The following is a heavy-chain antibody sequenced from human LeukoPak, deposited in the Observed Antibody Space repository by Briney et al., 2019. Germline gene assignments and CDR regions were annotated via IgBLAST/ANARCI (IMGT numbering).Heavy chain of an antibody. V-gene: IGHV1-46*01. J-gene: IGHJ5*02. CDR2: INPSGGST. CDR1: GYTFTRYY. D-gene: IGHD3-10*01. CDR3: ARERLTMVRGVLPKEAWGWFDP. Sequence: ASVKVSCKASGYTFTRYYMHWVRQAPGQGLEWMGLINPSGGSTNYAHKFQGRVTMTRDMSTSTVCMELSSLRSEDTAVYYCARERLTMVRGVLPKEAWGWFDPWGQGTLVTVSS.